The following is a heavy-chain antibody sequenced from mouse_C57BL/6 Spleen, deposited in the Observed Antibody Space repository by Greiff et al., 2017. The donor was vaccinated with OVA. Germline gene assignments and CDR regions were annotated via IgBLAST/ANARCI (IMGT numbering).Heavy chain of an antibody. CDR1: GYAFSSYW. J-gene: IGHJ1*03. V-gene: IGHV1-80*01. D-gene: IGHD1-1*01. CDR2: IYPGDGDT. Sequence: VQLQQSGAELVKPGASVKISCKASGYAFSSYWMNWVKQRPGKGLEWIGPIYPGDGDTNYNGKFKGKATLTADNSSSTAYMQLSRLTSEDTGVYCLERAITTVVATGYFDFWGTGTTVTVSS. CDR3: ERAITTVVATGYFDF.